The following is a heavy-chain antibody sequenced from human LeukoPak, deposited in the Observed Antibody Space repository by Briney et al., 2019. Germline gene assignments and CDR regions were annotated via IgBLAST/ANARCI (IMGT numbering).Heavy chain of an antibody. J-gene: IGHJ3*02. CDR2: TDTSGNYI. D-gene: IGHD3-10*01. CDR3: ARGRSITLLRGVAMSDGFDI. V-gene: IGHV3-21*01. Sequence: GGSLRLSCAASRFTFSNYGMNWVRQAPGKGLEWVSFTDTSGNYIYYGDSVKGRFTISRDNAKNLVFLQMNGLRAEDTAVYYCARGRSITLLRGVAMSDGFDIWGQGAMVAVSS. CDR1: RFTFSNYG.